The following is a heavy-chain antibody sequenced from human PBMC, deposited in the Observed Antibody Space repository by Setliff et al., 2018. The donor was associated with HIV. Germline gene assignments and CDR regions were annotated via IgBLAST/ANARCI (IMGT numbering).Heavy chain of an antibody. CDR2: MYHTGST. J-gene: IGHJ4*02. Sequence: SETLSLTCAVSGYSISSGCYWGWIRQPPGKGLEWIGSMYHTGSTYYSPSLNSRFTISADTSKNQFSLKLRSVTAADTAVYYCARQPLYNDYDWRSYYFDYWGQGTLVTVSS. CDR1: GYSISSGCY. V-gene: IGHV4-38-2*01. D-gene: IGHD5-12*01. CDR3: ARQPLYNDYDWRSYYFDY.